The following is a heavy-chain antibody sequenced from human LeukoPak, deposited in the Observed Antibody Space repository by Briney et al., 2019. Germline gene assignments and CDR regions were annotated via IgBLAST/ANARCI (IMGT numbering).Heavy chain of an antibody. Sequence: SETLSLTCTVSGVSINNFYWSWIRQPPGKGLEWIGYISYSGNTNHNPSLKSRVTISVDTSKNQFSLRVSSVTAADTAVYYCARGVQLWPYYFDHWGQGTLVTVSS. CDR1: GVSINNFY. J-gene: IGHJ4*02. V-gene: IGHV4-59*01. CDR2: ISYSGNT. D-gene: IGHD5-18*01. CDR3: ARGVQLWPYYFDH.